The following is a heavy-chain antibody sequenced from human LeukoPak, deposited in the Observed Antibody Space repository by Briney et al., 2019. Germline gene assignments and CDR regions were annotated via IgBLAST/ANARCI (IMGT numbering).Heavy chain of an antibody. CDR3: ARGSGGDSYDILTGPIDY. CDR2: ISAYNGNT. J-gene: IGHJ4*02. CDR1: GYTFTSYG. Sequence: GASVKVSCKASGYTFTSYGISWVRQAPGQGLEWMGWISAYNGNTNYAQKLQGRVTMTTDTSTGTAYMELSSLRSEDTAVYYCARGSGGDSYDILTGPIDYWGQGTLVTVSS. D-gene: IGHD3-9*01. V-gene: IGHV1-18*01.